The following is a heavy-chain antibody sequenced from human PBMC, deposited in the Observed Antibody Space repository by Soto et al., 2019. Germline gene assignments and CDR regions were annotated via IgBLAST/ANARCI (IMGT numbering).Heavy chain of an antibody. CDR3: ARDPSAWDYGDYYYYYGMDV. CDR1: GYTFTSYA. J-gene: IGHJ6*02. CDR2: INAGNGNT. Sequence: GASVKVSCKASGYTFTSYAMHWVRQAPGQRLEWMGWINAGNGNTKYSQKFQGRVTITRDTSASTAYMELSSLRSEDTAVYYCARDPSAWDYGDYYYYYGMDVWGQGTTVTVSS. D-gene: IGHD4-17*01. V-gene: IGHV1-3*01.